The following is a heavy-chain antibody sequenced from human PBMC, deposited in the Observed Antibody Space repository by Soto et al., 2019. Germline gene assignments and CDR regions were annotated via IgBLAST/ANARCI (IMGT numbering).Heavy chain of an antibody. Sequence: SETLSLTCTVSGVTISSYYWSWIRQPPGKGLEWIGYIYYSGSTNYNPSLKSRVSISVDTSKNQFSLKLSSVTAADTAVYYCARGPRDYRYYFDYWGQGTLVTVSS. CDR3: ARGPRDYRYYFDY. V-gene: IGHV4-59*01. D-gene: IGHD4-17*01. CDR1: GVTISSYY. CDR2: IYYSGST. J-gene: IGHJ4*02.